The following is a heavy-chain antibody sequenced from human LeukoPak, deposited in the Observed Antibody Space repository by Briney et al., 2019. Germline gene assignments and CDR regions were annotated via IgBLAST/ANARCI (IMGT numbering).Heavy chain of an antibody. CDR3: ARAPKFRLVGVPKGPFDP. CDR1: GFTFSSYE. V-gene: IGHV3-48*03. J-gene: IGHJ5*02. Sequence: PGGSLRLSCAASGFTFSSYEMNWVRQAPGKGLEGVSYISSSGSTIYYAASVKGRFTISRDNAKNSLYLQMNSLRAEDTAVYYCARAPKFRLVGVPKGPFDPWGQGTLVTVSS. CDR2: ISSSGSTI. D-gene: IGHD1-26*01.